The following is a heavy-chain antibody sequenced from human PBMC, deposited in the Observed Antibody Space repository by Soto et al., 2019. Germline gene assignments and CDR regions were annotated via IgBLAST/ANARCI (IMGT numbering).Heavy chain of an antibody. CDR1: GFTFSSYA. CDR3: ARGLETHPKRRYYYGMDV. Sequence: QVQLVESGGGVVQPGRSLRLSCAASGFTFSSYAMHWVRQAPGKGLEWVAVISYDGSNKYYADSVKGRFTISRDNSKNTLYLEMNSLRAEDTAVYYCARGLETHPKRRYYYGMDVWGQGTTVTVSS. V-gene: IGHV3-30-3*01. CDR2: ISYDGSNK. J-gene: IGHJ6*02. D-gene: IGHD3-3*01.